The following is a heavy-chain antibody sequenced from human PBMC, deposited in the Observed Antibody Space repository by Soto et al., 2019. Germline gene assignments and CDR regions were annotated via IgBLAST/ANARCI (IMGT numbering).Heavy chain of an antibody. CDR3: AKDLIDYSNSYFDY. CDR2: ITSVGYT. Sequence: RGSLRISCATSGFSFSNYAMSWVRQAPGKGLEWVAAITSVGYTYYVDSLKGRFTISRDNSKNTLYLQMNSLRAEDTAVYYCAKDLIDYSNSYFDYWGQGTLVTVSS. D-gene: IGHD4-4*01. CDR1: GFSFSNYA. J-gene: IGHJ4*02. V-gene: IGHV3-23*01.